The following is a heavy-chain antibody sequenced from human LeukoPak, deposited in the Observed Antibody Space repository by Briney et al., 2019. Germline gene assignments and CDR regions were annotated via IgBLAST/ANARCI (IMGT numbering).Heavy chain of an antibody. D-gene: IGHD3-22*01. Sequence: GGSLRLSCAASGFTFSDYYMSWIRQAPGKGLEWVSYISSSGSTIYYADSVKGRFTISRDNAKNSLYLQMNGLRAEDTAVYYCAREWYYYDSSGYLLNWFDPWGQGTLVTVSS. V-gene: IGHV3-11*01. CDR2: ISSSGSTI. CDR3: AREWYYYDSSGYLLNWFDP. CDR1: GFTFSDYY. J-gene: IGHJ5*02.